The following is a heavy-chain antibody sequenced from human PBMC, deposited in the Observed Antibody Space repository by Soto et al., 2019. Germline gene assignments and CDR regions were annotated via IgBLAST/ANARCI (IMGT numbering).Heavy chain of an antibody. CDR1: GYTFTHYA. D-gene: IGHD6-13*01. CDR3: ARGLAADGA. V-gene: IGHV1-3*01. CDR2: INAGRGNT. J-gene: IGHJ5*02. Sequence: QVQLVQSGAEVKKPGTSVKVSCTASGYTFTHYAIHWVRHAPGQRLEWMGFINAGRGNTKYSQTFQGRLTFTKDTSASTAYMDLSSLRSDDTAIYYCARGLAADGAWGQGTLVTVSS.